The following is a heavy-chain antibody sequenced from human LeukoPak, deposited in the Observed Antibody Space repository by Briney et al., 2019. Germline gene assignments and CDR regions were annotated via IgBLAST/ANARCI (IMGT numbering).Heavy chain of an antibody. CDR3: ARRREGFGEIEYYFDY. CDR1: GFTFSSYN. V-gene: IGHV3-21*01. Sequence: GGSLRLSWAASGFTFSSYNMNWVRQAPGKGLEWVSSISSSSSYIYYADSVKGRFTISRDNAKNSLYLQMNSLRAEDTAVYYCARRREGFGEIEYYFDYWGQGTLVTVSS. CDR2: ISSSSSYI. J-gene: IGHJ4*02. D-gene: IGHD3-3*01.